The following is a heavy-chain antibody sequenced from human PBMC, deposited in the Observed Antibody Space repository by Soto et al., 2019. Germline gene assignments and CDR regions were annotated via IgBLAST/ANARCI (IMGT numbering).Heavy chain of an antibody. CDR3: ARERNYDSSGYPMPFDY. CDR1: GGTFSSYA. Sequence: QVQLVQSGAEVKKPGSSVKVSCKASGGTFSSYAISWVRQAPGQGLEWMGGIIPIFGTANYAQKFQGRVTITGDESTSTADMELSSLRSEDTAVYYCARERNYDSSGYPMPFDYWGQGTLVTVSS. D-gene: IGHD3-22*01. J-gene: IGHJ4*02. V-gene: IGHV1-69*12. CDR2: IIPIFGTA.